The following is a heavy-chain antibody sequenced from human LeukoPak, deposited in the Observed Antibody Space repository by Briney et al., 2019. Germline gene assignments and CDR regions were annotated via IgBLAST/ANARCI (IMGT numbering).Heavy chain of an antibody. CDR3: AKDAKSPLYHTAMQTGLFDP. CDR1: GFTFSSHA. J-gene: IGHJ5*02. Sequence: PGGSLRLSCAASGFTFSSHAMSWVRQAPGKGLEWLSAISGSGGTTYYADSVKGRFTISKDNSKNPLYLQMNSLRDEDTAVYYCAKDAKSPLYHTAMQTGLFDPWGQGTLVTVSS. CDR2: ISGSGGTT. V-gene: IGHV3-23*01. D-gene: IGHD5-18*01.